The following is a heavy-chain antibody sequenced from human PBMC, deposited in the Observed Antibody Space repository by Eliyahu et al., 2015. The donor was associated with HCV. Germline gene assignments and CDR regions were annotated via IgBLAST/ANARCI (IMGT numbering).Heavy chain of an antibody. V-gene: IGHV4-39*01. CDR1: GGSISSSSYY. J-gene: IGHJ5*02. CDR2: IYYSGST. D-gene: IGHD5-18*01. Sequence: QLQLQESGPGLVKPSETLSLTCTVSGGSISSSSYYWGWIRQPPGKGLEWIGSIYYSGSTYYNPSLKSRVTISVDTSKNQFSLKLSSVTAADTAVYYCARHVIWGQLWLLSAWFDPWGQGTLVTVSS. CDR3: ARHVIWGQLWLLSAWFDP.